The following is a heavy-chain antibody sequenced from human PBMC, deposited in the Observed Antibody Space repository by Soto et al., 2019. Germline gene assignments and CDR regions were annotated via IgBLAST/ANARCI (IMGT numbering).Heavy chain of an antibody. D-gene: IGHD1-1*01. CDR1: GFTFSSYA. Sequence: PGGPLRLSCAASGFTFSSYAMSWVSQAPGKGLEWVSAISGSGGSTYYADSVKGRFTISRDNSKNTLYLQMNSLRAEDTAVYYCAKDPWIREYYFDYWGQGTLVTVSS. J-gene: IGHJ4*02. V-gene: IGHV3-23*01. CDR2: ISGSGGST. CDR3: AKDPWIREYYFDY.